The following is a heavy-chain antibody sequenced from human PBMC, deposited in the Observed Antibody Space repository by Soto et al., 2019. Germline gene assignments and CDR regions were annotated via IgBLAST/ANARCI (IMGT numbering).Heavy chain of an antibody. Sequence: EASVKVSCKASGYTFTSYDINWVRQATGQGLEWMGWMNPNSGNTGYAQKFQGRVTMTRNTSISTAYMELSSLRSEDTAVYYCARGSPLPYCSGGSCHEANAFDIWGQGTMVTVSS. CDR1: GYTFTSYD. D-gene: IGHD2-15*01. CDR3: ARGSPLPYCSGGSCHEANAFDI. CDR2: MNPNSGNT. J-gene: IGHJ3*02. V-gene: IGHV1-8*01.